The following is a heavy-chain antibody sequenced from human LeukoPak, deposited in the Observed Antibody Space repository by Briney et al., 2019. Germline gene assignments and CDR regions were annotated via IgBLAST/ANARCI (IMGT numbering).Heavy chain of an antibody. CDR3: ANGLPAKSGSGDS. CDR2: ISNNGGTT. J-gene: IGHJ4*02. CDR1: GFTFNNYA. D-gene: IGHD2-2*01. V-gene: IGHV3-23*01. Sequence: GGSLRLSCAASGFTFNNYAMSWVRQAPGKGLEWVSAISNNGGTTYYADSVKGRFTISRDNSRSTLYLRMNSLRAEDTAVYYCANGLPAKSGSGDSWGQGTLVTVSS.